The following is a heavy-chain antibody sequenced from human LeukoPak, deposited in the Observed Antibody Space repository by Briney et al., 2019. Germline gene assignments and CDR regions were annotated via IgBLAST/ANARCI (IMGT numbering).Heavy chain of an antibody. CDR1: GGSISSTTYY. J-gene: IGHJ3*02. D-gene: IGHD3-22*01. Sequence: SETLSLTCTVSGGSISSTTYYWGWIRQPPGTGLEWIGSIYHSGNIYYNPSLKSRVTISVDTSKNQFSLKLSSVTAADTAVYYCARHDSSGPYNAFDIWGRGTMVTVSS. CDR3: ARHDSSGPYNAFDI. V-gene: IGHV4-39*01. CDR2: IYHSGNI.